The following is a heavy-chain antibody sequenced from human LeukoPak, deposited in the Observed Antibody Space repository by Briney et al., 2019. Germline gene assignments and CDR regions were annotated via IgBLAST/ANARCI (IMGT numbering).Heavy chain of an antibody. CDR3: ARQGNSGWSPLDY. D-gene: IGHD6-19*01. Sequence: PSETLSLTCTVSGGSISSYYWSWIRQPPGKGLEWIGYIYYSGSTIYNPSLKSRVTISVDTSKNQFSLKLSSVTAADTAVYYCARQGNSGWSPLDYWGQGTLVTVSS. J-gene: IGHJ4*02. CDR2: IYYSGST. CDR1: GGSISSYY. V-gene: IGHV4-59*08.